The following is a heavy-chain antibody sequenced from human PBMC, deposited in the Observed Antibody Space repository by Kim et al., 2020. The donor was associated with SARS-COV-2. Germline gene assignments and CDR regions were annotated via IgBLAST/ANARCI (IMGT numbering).Heavy chain of an antibody. CDR1: GFTFSNYA. V-gene: IGHV3-23*01. CDR2: IRGSGRDT. D-gene: IGHD4-4*01. Sequence: GGSLRLSCAASGFTFSNYAMSWVRQAPGKGLDWVSAIRGSGRDTYHADSVKGRFTISRDNSKNTLYLQTNSLRAEDTAVYYCAKSATETTTFLDYWGQGILVTVSS. J-gene: IGHJ4*02. CDR3: AKSATETTTFLDY.